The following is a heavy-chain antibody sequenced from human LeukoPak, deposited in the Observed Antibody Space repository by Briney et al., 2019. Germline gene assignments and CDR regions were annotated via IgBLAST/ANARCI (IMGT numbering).Heavy chain of an antibody. Sequence: SETLSLTCTVSGGSVSSGSYYWSWIRQPPGKGLEWIGYIYYSGSTSYNPSLKSRVTISVDTSKDQFSLKLSSVTAADTAVYYCARETYNWNDLYYYGMDVWGQGTTVTVSS. CDR3: ARETYNWNDLYYYGMDV. D-gene: IGHD1-1*01. J-gene: IGHJ6*02. CDR2: IYYSGST. CDR1: GGSVSSGSYY. V-gene: IGHV4-61*01.